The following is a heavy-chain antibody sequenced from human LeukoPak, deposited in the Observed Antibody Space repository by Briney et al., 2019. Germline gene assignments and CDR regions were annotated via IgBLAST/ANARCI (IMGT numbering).Heavy chain of an antibody. V-gene: IGHV1-18*01. D-gene: IGHD3-9*01. Sequence: ASVTVSCKASGYTFTSYGISWVRQAPGQGLEWMGWISAYNGNTNYAQKLQGRVTMTTDTSTSTAYMELRSLRSDDTAVYYCAREGLRYFDWLLPGEGYYYGMDVWGQGTTVTVSS. CDR3: AREGLRYFDWLLPGEGYYYGMDV. J-gene: IGHJ6*02. CDR1: GYTFTSYG. CDR2: ISAYNGNT.